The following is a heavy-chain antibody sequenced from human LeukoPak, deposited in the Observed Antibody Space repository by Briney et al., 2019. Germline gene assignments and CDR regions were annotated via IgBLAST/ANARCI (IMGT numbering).Heavy chain of an antibody. D-gene: IGHD2-21*01. CDR2: ISAYNGNT. J-gene: IGHJ4*02. CDR3: ARDPRSAPYSPTNLDY. Sequence: ASVKVSCKASGYTFTSYGISWVRQAPGQGLEWMGWISAYNGNTNYAQKLQGRVTMTTDTSTSTAYMELRSLRSDDTAVYYCARDPRSAPYSPTNLDYWGQGTLVTVSS. CDR1: GYTFTSYG. V-gene: IGHV1-18*01.